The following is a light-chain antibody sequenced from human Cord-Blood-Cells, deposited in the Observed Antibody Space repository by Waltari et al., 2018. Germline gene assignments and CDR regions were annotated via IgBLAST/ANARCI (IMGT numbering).Light chain of an antibody. CDR2: DAS. J-gene: IGKJ4*01. V-gene: IGKV3-11*01. CDR3: QQRSDWLT. CDR1: QSFSSS. Sequence: EIVLTQSPATLSLSPGERATLSCKASQSFSSSLAWYPQKPGQAPRRLIYDASKRATGIPARFSGSGDGTDFTLTISSIEPEDFAVYYCQQRSDWLTFGGGTKVEIK.